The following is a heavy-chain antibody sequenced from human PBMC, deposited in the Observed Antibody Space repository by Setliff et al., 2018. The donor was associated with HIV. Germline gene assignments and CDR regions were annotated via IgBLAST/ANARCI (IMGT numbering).Heavy chain of an antibody. CDR3: AKVSGGNYFDY. Sequence: GESLKISCAASGFTFSSYGMHWVRQAPGKGLEWVAVIWYDGSNKYYADSLKGRFTISRDNSKNTLYLQMNSLRAEDTAVYYCAKVSGGNYFDYWGQGTLVTVSS. CDR1: GFTFSSYG. J-gene: IGHJ4*02. D-gene: IGHD6-25*01. CDR2: IWYDGSNK. V-gene: IGHV3-33*06.